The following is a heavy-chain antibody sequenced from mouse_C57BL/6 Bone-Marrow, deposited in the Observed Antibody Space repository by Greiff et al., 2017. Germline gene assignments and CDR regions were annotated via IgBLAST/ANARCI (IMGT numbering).Heavy chain of an antibody. V-gene: IGHV1-50*01. J-gene: IGHJ2*01. Sequence: QVQLQQPGAELVKPGASVKLSCKASGYTFTSYWMQWVQQRPGQGLEWIGEIAPSDSYTNYNQKFKGKATLTVDTSSSTASMQLSSLTSEDSAVYYCARTVFFDYWGQGTTLTVSS. D-gene: IGHD1-1*01. CDR3: ARTVFFDY. CDR2: IAPSDSYT. CDR1: GYTFTSYW.